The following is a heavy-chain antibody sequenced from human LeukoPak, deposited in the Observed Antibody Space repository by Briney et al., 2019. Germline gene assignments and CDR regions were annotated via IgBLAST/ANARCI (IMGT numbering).Heavy chain of an antibody. CDR3: ARVKRVLGFDY. V-gene: IGHV3-9*01. Sequence: PGRSLRLSCAASGFTFDDYAMHWVRQAPGKGLEWVSGITWNSGSVGYADSVKGRFTISRDNAKNSLYLQMNSLRAEDTAVYYCARVKRVLGFDYWGQGTLVTVSS. CDR1: GFTFDDYA. J-gene: IGHJ4*02. CDR2: ITWNSGSV.